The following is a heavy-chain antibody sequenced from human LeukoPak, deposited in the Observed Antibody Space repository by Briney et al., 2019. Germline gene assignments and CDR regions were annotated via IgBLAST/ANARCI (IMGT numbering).Heavy chain of an antibody. Sequence: VASVKASCKASGYAFTNYGVGWLRLSPGQGLQWLGWISTFNGNTNYAQIVQDRVTMTTDTSTNTAYLELRSLRSDDTAVYYCARRHLIGNGYFDHWGQGTLVTVSS. J-gene: IGHJ4*02. CDR2: ISTFNGNT. CDR3: ARRHLIGNGYFDH. D-gene: IGHD1-1*01. CDR1: GYAFTNYG. V-gene: IGHV1-18*01.